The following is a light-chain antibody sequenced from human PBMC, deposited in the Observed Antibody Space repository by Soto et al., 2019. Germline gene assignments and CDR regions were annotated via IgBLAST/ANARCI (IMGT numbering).Light chain of an antibody. J-gene: IGKJ4*01. CDR3: QQYNKWPLT. CDR2: STS. V-gene: IGKV3-15*01. CDR1: QSVSSN. Sequence: EIVMTQSPATLSVSPGERATLSCRASQSVSSNLAWYQQKPGQAPRLLIYSTSTRATGIPARFSGSGSGTEFKLTISSLQSEDVAFYYCQQYNKWPLTFGGGTKVEIK.